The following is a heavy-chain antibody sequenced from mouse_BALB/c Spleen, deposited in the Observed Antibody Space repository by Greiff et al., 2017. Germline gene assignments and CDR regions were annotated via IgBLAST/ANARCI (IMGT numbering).Heavy chain of an antibody. CDR3: AHDGSHWYFDV. CDR1: GYSITSDYA. Sequence: VQLQESGPGLVKPSQSLSLTCTVTGYSITSDYAWNWIRQFPGNKLEWMGYISYSGSTSYNPSLKSRISITRDTSKNQFFLQLNSVTTEDTATYYCAHDGSHWYFDVWGAGTTVTVSS. D-gene: IGHD2-3*01. J-gene: IGHJ1*01. V-gene: IGHV3-2*02. CDR2: ISYSGST.